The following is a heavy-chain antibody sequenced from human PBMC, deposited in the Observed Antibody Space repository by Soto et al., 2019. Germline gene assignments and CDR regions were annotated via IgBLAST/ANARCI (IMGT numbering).Heavy chain of an antibody. D-gene: IGHD6-13*01. CDR3: ARENQQLVPDYYYGMDV. J-gene: IGHJ6*02. Sequence: PSQTLSLTCGISGDSVSSNSAAWNWIRQSPSRGLEWLGRTYYRSKWYNDYAVSVKSRITINPDTSKNQFSLQLNSVTPEDTAVYYCARENQQLVPDYYYGMDVWGQGTTVTVSS. CDR1: GDSVSSNSAA. CDR2: TYYRSKWYN. V-gene: IGHV6-1*01.